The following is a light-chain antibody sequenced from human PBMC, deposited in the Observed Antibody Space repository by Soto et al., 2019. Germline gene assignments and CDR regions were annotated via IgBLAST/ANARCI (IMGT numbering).Light chain of an antibody. J-gene: IGLJ2*01. V-gene: IGLV2-14*01. CDR1: SSDVGGYNY. Sequence: QSVLTQPASVSGSPGQSITISCTGTSSDVGGYNYVSWYLQHPGKAPKLMIYGVNNRPSGVSNRFSGSKSGNTASLTISGLQAEDEADYYCSSYTSSSTVVFGGGTKLTVL. CDR2: GVN. CDR3: SSYTSSSTVV.